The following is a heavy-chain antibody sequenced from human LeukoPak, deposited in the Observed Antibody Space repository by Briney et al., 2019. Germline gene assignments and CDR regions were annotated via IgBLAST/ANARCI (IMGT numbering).Heavy chain of an antibody. Sequence: SGGSLRLSCAASGFTFSSYGMHWVRQAPGKGLEWVAFIRYDGSNKYYADSVKGRFTISRDNSNNTLYLQMNSLRAEDTAVYYCAKALRGYSYGSAMDVWGKGTTVTVSS. V-gene: IGHV3-30*02. J-gene: IGHJ6*03. CDR1: GFTFSSYG. CDR2: IRYDGSNK. CDR3: AKALRGYSYGSAMDV. D-gene: IGHD5-18*01.